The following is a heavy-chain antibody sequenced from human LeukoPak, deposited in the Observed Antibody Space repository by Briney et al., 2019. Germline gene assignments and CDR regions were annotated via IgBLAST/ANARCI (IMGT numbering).Heavy chain of an antibody. CDR3: ARDGIGYYYESSGYYTGADI. V-gene: IGHV4-59*01. J-gene: IGHJ3*02. CDR1: GGSISSYY. D-gene: IGHD3-22*01. Sequence: PSETPSLTCTVSGGSISSYYWSWIRQPPGKGLEWIGYIYYSGSTNYNPSLKSRVTISVDTSKNQFSLKLSSVTAADTAVYYCARDGIGYYYESSGYYTGADIWGQGTMVTVSS. CDR2: IYYSGST.